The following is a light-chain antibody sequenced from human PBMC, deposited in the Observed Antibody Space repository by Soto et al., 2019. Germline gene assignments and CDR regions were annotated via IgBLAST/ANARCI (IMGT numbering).Light chain of an antibody. Sequence: EVVLTQSPATLSLSPGERATLSCRASESVFGYLAWYQHKPGQAPRLLIYDASNRATGVPARFSGSGSGTEFTLTINSLQAEDCAVYYCQQYYNWPRTFGQGTRLEN. CDR2: DAS. V-gene: IGKV3-11*01. CDR1: ESVFGY. J-gene: IGKJ5*01. CDR3: QQYYNWPRT.